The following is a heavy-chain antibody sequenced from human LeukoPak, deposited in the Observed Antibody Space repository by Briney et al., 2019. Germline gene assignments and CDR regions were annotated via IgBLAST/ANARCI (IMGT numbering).Heavy chain of an antibody. CDR1: GGPHTRSLSY. Sequence: SETLSLTCTVSGGPHTRSLSYWGWIRRPPGKGLEWIGNIYYTGSTDYSPSFESRAAMSVDTSKNQFSLQLRSVTAADTAVYYCARLNSGYEDYYFDDWGQGTLVTVSS. J-gene: IGHJ4*02. D-gene: IGHD5-12*01. CDR3: ARLNSGYEDYYFDD. V-gene: IGHV4-39*01. CDR2: IYYTGST.